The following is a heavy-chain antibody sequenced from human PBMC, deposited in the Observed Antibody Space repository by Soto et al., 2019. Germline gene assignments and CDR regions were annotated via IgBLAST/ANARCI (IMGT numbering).Heavy chain of an antibody. D-gene: IGHD2-2*01. V-gene: IGHV3-66*01. CDR2: IYSGGST. J-gene: IGHJ6*02. Sequence: EVPLVESGGGLVQPGGSLRLSCAASGFTVSSNYMSWVRQAPGKGLEWVSVIYSGGSTYYADSVKGRFTISRDNSKNTLYLQMNSLRAEDTAVYYCAREPQPRYYYGMDVWGQGTTVTVSS. CDR3: AREPQPRYYYGMDV. CDR1: GFTVSSNY.